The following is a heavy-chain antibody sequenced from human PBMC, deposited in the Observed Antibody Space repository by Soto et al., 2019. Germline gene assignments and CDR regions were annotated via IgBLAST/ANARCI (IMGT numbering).Heavy chain of an antibody. J-gene: IGHJ3*02. CDR2: IFPGDSDT. CDR1: GYNFDNYW. D-gene: IGHD2-8*02. V-gene: IGHV5-51*01. Sequence: PGESLKISCKGSGYNFDNYWIGWVRQMPGKGLEWMGMIFPGDSDTKESPSLQGQITMSVDKSDNSAYLQWWSLKASDTAFYYCAVAYSTGPDAFDIWGQGTMVTVSS. CDR3: AVAYSTGPDAFDI.